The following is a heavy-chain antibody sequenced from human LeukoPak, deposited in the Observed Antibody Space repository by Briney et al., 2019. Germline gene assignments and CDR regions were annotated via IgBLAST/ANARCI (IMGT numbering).Heavy chain of an antibody. CDR3: ARGGYFHGMDV. CDR2: ISWDGGST. Sequence: GGSLRLSCAASGFTFDDYTMHWVRQAPGKGLEWVSLISWDGGSTYYPGSVKGRFTISRENAKNSLYLQMNSLRAGDTAVYYCARGGYFHGMDVWGQGTTVTVSS. V-gene: IGHV3-43*01. J-gene: IGHJ6*02. CDR1: GFTFDDYT. D-gene: IGHD2-2*03.